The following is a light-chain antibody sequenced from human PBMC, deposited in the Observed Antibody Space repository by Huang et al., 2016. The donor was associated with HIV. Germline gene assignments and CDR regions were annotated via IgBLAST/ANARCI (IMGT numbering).Light chain of an antibody. J-gene: IGKJ1*01. Sequence: EIVLTQSPATLSLSPGEGATRSCRASQSIGSYLAWYQQRPGQSPRLLIYAASVRATGIPARFSGRGSGTDFTLTISSLEPEDFAVYYCQQRNNWPPWTFGQGTKVELK. CDR1: QSIGSY. CDR2: AAS. CDR3: QQRNNWPPWT. V-gene: IGKV3-11*01.